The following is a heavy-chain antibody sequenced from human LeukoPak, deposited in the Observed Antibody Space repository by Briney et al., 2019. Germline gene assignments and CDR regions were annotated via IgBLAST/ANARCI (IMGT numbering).Heavy chain of an antibody. CDR3: AREIPQQLVAMDV. Sequence: GGSLRLSCAASGFTFSTYWMSWVRQAPGKGLEWLANIKEDGTGKNHVDSVKGRFTISRDNAKNSLYLQMNGPRDEDTAVYYCAREIPQQLVAMDVWGQGTTVTVAS. V-gene: IGHV3-7*04. J-gene: IGHJ6*02. CDR1: GFTFSTYW. CDR2: IKEDGTGK. D-gene: IGHD6-13*01.